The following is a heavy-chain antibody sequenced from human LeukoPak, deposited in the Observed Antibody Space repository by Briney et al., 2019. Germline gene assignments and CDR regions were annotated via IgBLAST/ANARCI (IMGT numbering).Heavy chain of an antibody. V-gene: IGHV4-59*01. J-gene: IGHJ5*02. CDR2: IYYSGST. CDR1: GGSISSYY. D-gene: IGHD3-22*01. Sequence: SETLSLTCTVSGGSISSYYWSWIRQPPGKGLEWIGYIYYSGSTNYNPSLKSRVTISVDTSKNQFSLKLSSVTAADTAVYYCARDFGYYYDSSGYYDWFDPWGQGTLVTVSS. CDR3: ARDFGYYYDSSGYYDWFDP.